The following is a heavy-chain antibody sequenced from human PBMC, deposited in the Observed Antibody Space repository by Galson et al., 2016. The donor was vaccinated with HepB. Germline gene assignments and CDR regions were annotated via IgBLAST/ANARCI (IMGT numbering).Heavy chain of an antibody. CDR2: IHRSGST. CDR3: ARSPELDYYYGMDV. Sequence: TLSLTCNVFGGSISNNNWWSWVRQPPGKGLEWIGEIHRSGSTNYNSSLKSRVSISIDKFQNQFSLKLSSVTAADTAVYYCARSPELDYYYGMDVWGQGTTVIVSS. D-gene: IGHD1-7*01. J-gene: IGHJ6*02. V-gene: IGHV4-4*02. CDR1: GGSISNNNW.